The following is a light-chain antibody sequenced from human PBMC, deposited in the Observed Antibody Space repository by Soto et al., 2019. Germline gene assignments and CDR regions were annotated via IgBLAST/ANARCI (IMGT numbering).Light chain of an antibody. J-gene: IGKJ1*01. V-gene: IGKV1-5*03. CDR1: QSISSW. CDR3: QQYNSTPWT. CDR2: KAS. Sequence: DIQMTQSPSTLSASVGDRVTITCRASQSISSWLAWYQQKPGKAPKVLIYKASCLESGVPSRFSGSGSGTEFTLTISSLQPDDFATYYCQQYNSTPWTFGQGTKVEIK.